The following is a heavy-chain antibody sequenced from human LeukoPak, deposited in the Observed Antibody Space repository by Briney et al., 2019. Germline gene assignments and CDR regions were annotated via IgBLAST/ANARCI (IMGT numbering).Heavy chain of an antibody. CDR2: IKQDGSEK. CDR1: GFTFSDYY. J-gene: IGHJ4*02. V-gene: IGHV3-7*01. Sequence: RSGGSLRLSCAASGFTFSDYYMSWVRQAPGKGLEWVANIKQDGSEKYYVDSVKGRFTISRDSAKNSLYLQMNSLRAEDTAVYYCARDFGPSSSFDYWGQGTLVTVSS. CDR3: ARDFGPSSSFDY. D-gene: IGHD6-13*01.